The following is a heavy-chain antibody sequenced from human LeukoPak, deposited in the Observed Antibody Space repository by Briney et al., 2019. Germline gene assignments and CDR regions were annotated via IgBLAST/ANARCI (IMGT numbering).Heavy chain of an antibody. J-gene: IGHJ6*03. CDR2: IYTSGST. D-gene: IGHD2-2*01. CDR1: GGSISSYY. V-gene: IGHV4-4*09. CDR3: ARQSVVPAARGYYYYYMDV. Sequence: SETLSLTCTVSGGSISSYYWSWIRQPPGKGLEWIGYIYTSGSTNYNPSLKSRVTISVDTYKKQYSQKLSSVTAADTAVYYCARQSVVPAARGYYYYYMDVRGKGTTVTVSS.